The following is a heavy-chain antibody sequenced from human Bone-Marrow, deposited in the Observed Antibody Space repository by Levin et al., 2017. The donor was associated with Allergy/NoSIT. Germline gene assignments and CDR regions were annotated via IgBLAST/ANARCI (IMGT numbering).Heavy chain of an antibody. V-gene: IGHV1-69*01. Sequence: KISCKASGGTFSSYAISWVRQAPGQGLEWMGGIIPIFGTANYAQKFQGRVTITADESTSTAYMELSSLRSEDTAVYYCARDPGRIAAATLGGMDVWGQGTTVTVSS. D-gene: IGHD6-6*01. CDR3: ARDPGRIAAATLGGMDV. CDR2: IIPIFGTA. J-gene: IGHJ6*02. CDR1: GGTFSSYA.